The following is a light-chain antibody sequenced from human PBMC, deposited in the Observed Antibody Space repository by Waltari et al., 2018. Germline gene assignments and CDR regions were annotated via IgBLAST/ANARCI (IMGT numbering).Light chain of an antibody. V-gene: IGLV4-69*01. CDR1: SGHSSNV. Sequence: QLVVTQSPSASASLGASVKLTCTLSSGHSSNVIAWLQQQPEKGPRYLMKVNSDGSHSKGDEIPDRFSGSSSRAERYLTISNLQSEDEADYYCQTGGHGTWVFGGGTKLTVL. CDR3: QTGGHGTWV. CDR2: VNSDGSH. J-gene: IGLJ3*02.